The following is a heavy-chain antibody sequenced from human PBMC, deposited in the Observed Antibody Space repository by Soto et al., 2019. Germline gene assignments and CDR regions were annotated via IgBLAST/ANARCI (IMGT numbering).Heavy chain of an antibody. V-gene: IGHV4-31*03. J-gene: IGHJ4*02. D-gene: IGHD3-16*01. CDR3: ARVASPAYYDTSEGEDY. Sequence: SETLSLTCTVSGGSISSGGYYWSWIRQHPGKGLEWIGYIYYSGSTYYNPSLKSRVTISVDTSKNQFSMKLSSVTAADTAVYYCARVASPAYYDTSEGEDYWGQGTLVTVSS. CDR2: IYYSGST. CDR1: GGSISSGGYY.